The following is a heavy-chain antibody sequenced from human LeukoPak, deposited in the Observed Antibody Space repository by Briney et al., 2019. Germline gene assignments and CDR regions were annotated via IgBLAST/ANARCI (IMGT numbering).Heavy chain of an antibody. CDR1: GFTFSSYA. CDR3: AKSRSGYTRGYFDY. D-gene: IGHD3-3*01. V-gene: IGHV3-23*01. CDR2: ISGSGGST. Sequence: HPGGSLRLSCAASGFTFSSYAMSWVRQAPGKGLEWVSAISGSGGSTYYADSVKGRFTISRDNSKNTLYLQMNSLRAEDTAVYYCAKSRSGYTRGYFDYWGQGTLVTVSS. J-gene: IGHJ4*02.